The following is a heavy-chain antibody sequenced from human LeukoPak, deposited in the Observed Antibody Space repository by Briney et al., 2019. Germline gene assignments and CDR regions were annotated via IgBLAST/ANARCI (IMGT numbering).Heavy chain of an antibody. Sequence: GGSLRLSCAASGFTFSSYWMSWARQAPGKGLEWVANINQDGNEKYYVDSVKGRFTISRDNAKNSLYLQLNSLRAEDTAVYYCARVRTSGSRREYYYHYHMDVWGKGTTVTVSS. CDR1: GFTFSSYW. J-gene: IGHJ6*03. CDR3: ARVRTSGSRREYYYHYHMDV. D-gene: IGHD1-26*01. CDR2: INQDGNEK. V-gene: IGHV3-7*01.